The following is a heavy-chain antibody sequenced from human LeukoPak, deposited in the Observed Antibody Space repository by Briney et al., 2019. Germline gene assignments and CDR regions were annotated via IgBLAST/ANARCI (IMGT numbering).Heavy chain of an antibody. Sequence: GESLKISCKGSGHSFTSYWIGWVRQMPGKGLEWMGIIYPGDSDTRYSPSFQGQVTISADKSISTAYLQWSSLKASDTAMYYCARHVDTYCSSTSCQVPPRYYYMDVWGKGTTVTVSS. CDR2: IYPGDSDT. J-gene: IGHJ6*03. CDR1: GHSFTSYW. CDR3: ARHVDTYCSSTSCQVPPRYYYMDV. V-gene: IGHV5-51*01. D-gene: IGHD2-2*01.